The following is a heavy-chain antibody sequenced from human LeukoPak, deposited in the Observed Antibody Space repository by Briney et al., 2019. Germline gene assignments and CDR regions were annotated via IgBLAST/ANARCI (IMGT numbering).Heavy chain of an antibody. CDR3: ARVYGDFWSGYYYMDV. Sequence: SGGSLRLSCAASGFTVSSNYMSWIRQPPGKGLEWIGSIYYSGSTYYNPSLKSRVTISVDTSKNQFSLKLSSVTAADTAVYYCARVYGDFWSGYYYMDVWGKGTTVTVSS. CDR1: GFTVSSNY. V-gene: IGHV4-39*07. CDR2: IYYSGST. J-gene: IGHJ6*03. D-gene: IGHD3-3*01.